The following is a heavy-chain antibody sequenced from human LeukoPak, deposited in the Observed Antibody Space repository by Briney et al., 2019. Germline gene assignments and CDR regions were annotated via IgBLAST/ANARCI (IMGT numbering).Heavy chain of an antibody. D-gene: IGHD3-10*01. CDR2: IYYSGST. CDR1: GGSISTYY. CDR3: ASHYGSGFDD. V-gene: IGHV4-59*08. J-gene: IGHJ4*02. Sequence: SETLSLTCTVSGGSISTYYWSWIRQPPGKGLEWIGYIYYSGSTNYNPSLKRRVTISIDTSKNQFSLNLSSVTAADTAVYYCASHYGSGFDDWGQGTRVTVSS.